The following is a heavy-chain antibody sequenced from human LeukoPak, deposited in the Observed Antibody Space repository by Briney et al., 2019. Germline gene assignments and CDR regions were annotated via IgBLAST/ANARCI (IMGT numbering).Heavy chain of an antibody. J-gene: IGHJ4*02. CDR2: IYYSGST. CDR1: GGSISSSSYY. CDR3: ARESLIAVAAFDY. V-gene: IGHV4-61*01. D-gene: IGHD6-19*01. Sequence: SETLSLTCTVSGGSISSSSYYWSWIRQPPGKGLEWIGYIYYSGSTNYNPSLKSRVTISVDTSKNQFSLKLSSVTAADTAVYYCARESLIAVAAFDYWGQGTLVTVSS.